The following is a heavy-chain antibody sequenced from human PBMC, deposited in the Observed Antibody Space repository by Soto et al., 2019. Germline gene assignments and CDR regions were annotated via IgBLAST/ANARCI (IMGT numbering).Heavy chain of an antibody. V-gene: IGHV3-30*18. CDR2: ISNGGSRK. D-gene: IGHD2-15*01. J-gene: IGHJ5*02. CDR1: GFTFSYFG. CDR3: AKDLEVVAATRSGFVT. Sequence: GGSLRLSCEASGFTFSYFGTPWVRQAPGKGLEWVAAISNGGSRKYYGDSVKGRITISRDNSQNTLYLQMDSLRVEDTAVYYSAKDLEVVAATRSGFVTLGQGTLVTVSS.